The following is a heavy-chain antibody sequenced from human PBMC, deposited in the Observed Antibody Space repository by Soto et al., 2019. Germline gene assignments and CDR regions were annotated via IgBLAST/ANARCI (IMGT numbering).Heavy chain of an antibody. Sequence: PGGSLRLSCAASGFTFSSYAMSWVRRAPGKGLQWVSLISGNGGKTNYADSVRGRFTISRDNSKKTVYLQMDTLRAEDTAVYYCARDPYYDFWTRGPRYFDYWGQGTLVTVSS. V-gene: IGHV3-23*01. CDR3: ARDPYYDFWTRGPRYFDY. J-gene: IGHJ4*02. CDR2: ISGNGGKT. CDR1: GFTFSSYA. D-gene: IGHD3-3*01.